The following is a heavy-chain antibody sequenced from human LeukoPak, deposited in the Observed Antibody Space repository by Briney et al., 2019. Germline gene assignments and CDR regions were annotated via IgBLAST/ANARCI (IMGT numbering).Heavy chain of an antibody. D-gene: IGHD3-22*01. CDR1: GFTVSSNY. J-gene: IGHJ4*02. V-gene: IGHV3-66*01. Sequence: GWSLRLSCAASGFTVSSNYMSWVRQAPGKGLEWVSVIYSGGSTYYADSVKGRFTISRDNSKNTLYLQMNSLRAEDTAVYYCARGMNYYDSSGYGYYFDYWGQGTLVTVSS. CDR2: IYSGGST. CDR3: ARGMNYYDSSGYGYYFDY.